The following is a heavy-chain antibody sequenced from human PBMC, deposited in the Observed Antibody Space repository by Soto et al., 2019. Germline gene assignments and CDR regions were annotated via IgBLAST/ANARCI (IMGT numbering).Heavy chain of an antibody. D-gene: IGHD2-2*01. CDR1: GGTFSSYA. V-gene: IGHV1-69*13. J-gene: IGHJ6*04. Sequence: SVKVSCKASGGTFSSYAISWVRQAPGQGLEWMGGIIPIFGTANYAQKFQGRVTITADESTSTAYMELSSLKAEDTAVYFCANQYQLINSFQQMDVWGKGTTVTVSS. CDR2: IIPIFGTA. CDR3: ANQYQLINSFQQMDV.